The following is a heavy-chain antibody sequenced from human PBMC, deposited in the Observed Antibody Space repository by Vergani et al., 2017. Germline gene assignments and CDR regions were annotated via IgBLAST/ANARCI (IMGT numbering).Heavy chain of an antibody. CDR1: GGPFKNSA. Sequence: QVQLVQSGAEVKKPGSSVKVSCKASGGPFKNSAFSWVRQVPGQGLEWMGRIIPILGIANYAQKFQGRVTITADKSTSTAYMELSSLRSEDTAVYYCARVSRISSWYWVDYWGQGTLVTVSS. V-gene: IGHV1-69*04. J-gene: IGHJ4*02. CDR2: IIPILGIA. D-gene: IGHD6-13*01. CDR3: ARVSRISSWYWVDY.